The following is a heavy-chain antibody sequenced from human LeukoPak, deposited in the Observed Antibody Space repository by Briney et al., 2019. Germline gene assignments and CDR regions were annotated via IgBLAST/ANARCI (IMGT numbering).Heavy chain of an antibody. CDR3: ATPHSSSWKNLDY. J-gene: IGHJ4*02. CDR1: GYIFTSYW. V-gene: IGHV5-51*01. D-gene: IGHD6-13*01. CDR2: IYLGDTDT. Sequence: GGSLKIPCKGSGYIFTSYWIGWVGRLPGEGLEWMGIIYLGDTDTRYSASFQGRVTISADKSRSTAYLQWSSLKAVDTAMYYCATPHSSSWKNLDYWGQGTLVTVPS.